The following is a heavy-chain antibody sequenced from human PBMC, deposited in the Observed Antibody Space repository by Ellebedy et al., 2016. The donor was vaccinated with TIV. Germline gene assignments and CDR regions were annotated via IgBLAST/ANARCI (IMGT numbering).Heavy chain of an antibody. D-gene: IGHD2-15*01. V-gene: IGHV2-70*01. CDR1: GFSLSTSGMC. CDR2: IDWDDDK. CDR3: ARSYHCSGGRCYLYYYYGMDV. Sequence: SGPTLVKPTQTLTLTCTFSGFSLSTSGMCVSWIRQPPGKALEWLALIDWDDDKYYSTSLKTRLTISKDTSKNQVVLTMTNMDPVDTATYYCARSYHCSGGRCYLYYYYGMDVWGQGTTVTVSS. J-gene: IGHJ6*02.